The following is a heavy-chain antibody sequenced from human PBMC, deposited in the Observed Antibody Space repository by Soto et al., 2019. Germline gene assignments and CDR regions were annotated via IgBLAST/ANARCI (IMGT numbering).Heavy chain of an antibody. CDR1: GFTFSAFG. CDR3: AKDLDHSIGYFFSLRLNGMDV. Sequence: HPGGSLRLSCTASGFTFSAFGMHWVRQAPGKGLEWVAHVSYDGDDEYYADSVKGRFTISRDNSKNTLYLQINSLRVEDTAVYHCAKDLDHSIGYFFSLRLNGMDVWGQGTTVTVSS. J-gene: IGHJ6*02. V-gene: IGHV3-30*18. D-gene: IGHD6-19*01. CDR2: VSYDGDDE.